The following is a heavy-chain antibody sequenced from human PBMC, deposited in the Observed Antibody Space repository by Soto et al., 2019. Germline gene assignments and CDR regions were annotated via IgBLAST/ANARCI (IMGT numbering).Heavy chain of an antibody. Sequence: GGSLRLSCAASGFTFSSYSMNWVRQAPGKGLEWVSYISSSSSTIYYADSVKGRFTISRDNAKNSLYLQMNSLRDEDTAVYYCARESLYSDYYYGMDVWGQGTTVTVSS. D-gene: IGHD4-4*01. CDR1: GFTFSSYS. V-gene: IGHV3-48*02. CDR3: ARESLYSDYYYGMDV. J-gene: IGHJ6*02. CDR2: ISSSSSTI.